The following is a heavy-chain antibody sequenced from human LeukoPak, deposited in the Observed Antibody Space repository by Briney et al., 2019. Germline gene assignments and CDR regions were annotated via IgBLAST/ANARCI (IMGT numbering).Heavy chain of an antibody. J-gene: IGHJ3*02. CDR1: GFTFSSYA. CDR3: ARDIRREMAIPFDI. V-gene: IGHV3-66*01. Sequence: GGSLRLSCAASGFTFSSYAMSWVRQTPGKGLEWLSVTYSSGTTYYADSVKGRFTISRDTSMNTLYLQMNSLRVEDTAVYHCARDIRREMAIPFDIWGQGTMVTVSS. CDR2: TYSSGTT. D-gene: IGHD5-24*01.